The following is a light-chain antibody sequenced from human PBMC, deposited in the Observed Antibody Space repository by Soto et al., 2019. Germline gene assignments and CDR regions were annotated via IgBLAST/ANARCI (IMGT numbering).Light chain of an antibody. CDR1: QGVDIY. CDR2: DAY. V-gene: IGKV3-11*01. Sequence: EVVLTQSPATLSLSPGESATLSCRASQGVDIYFAWYQQTPGKAPTLLIYDAYNRATGIPARFSGSGSGTDFNLTTSSLQPEDFAVYYCQPRRIWPPLTFGGGTNVEIK. CDR3: QPRRIWPPLT. J-gene: IGKJ4*01.